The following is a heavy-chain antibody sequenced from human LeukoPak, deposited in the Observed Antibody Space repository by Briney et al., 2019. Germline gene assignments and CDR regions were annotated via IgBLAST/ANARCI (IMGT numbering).Heavy chain of an antibody. J-gene: IGHJ4*02. Sequence: APVKVSCKASGYTFTSYDINWVRQATGQGLEWMGWMNPNSGNTGYAQNFQGRVTITRNTSISTAYMELSSLRSEDTAVYYCVRGAGFCSSTSCSLGYWGQGTLVTVSS. D-gene: IGHD2-2*01. CDR3: VRGAGFCSSTSCSLGY. CDR2: MNPNSGNT. V-gene: IGHV1-8*03. CDR1: GYTFTSYD.